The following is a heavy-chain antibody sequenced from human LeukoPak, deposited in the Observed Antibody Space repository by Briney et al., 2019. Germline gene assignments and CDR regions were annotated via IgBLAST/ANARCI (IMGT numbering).Heavy chain of an antibody. CDR3: ARARGKDYDFWSGYSG. V-gene: IGHV1-69*05. CDR2: IIPIFGTA. D-gene: IGHD3-3*01. Sequence: SVKGSCKASGGTFSSYAISWVRQAPGQGLEWMGGIIPIFGTANYAQKFQGRVTITTDESTSTAYMELSSLRSEDTAVYYCARARGKDYDFWSGYSGWGQGTLVTVSS. CDR1: GGTFSSYA. J-gene: IGHJ4*02.